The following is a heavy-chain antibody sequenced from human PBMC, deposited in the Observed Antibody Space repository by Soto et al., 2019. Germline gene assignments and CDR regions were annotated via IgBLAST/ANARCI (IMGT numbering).Heavy chain of an antibody. CDR3: ASQNDYQLLSLEP. CDR2: IDPSDSYT. CDR1: GYHFISYW. J-gene: IGHJ5*02. Sequence: GESLKISCKGSGYHFISYWITWVRQMPGKGLEWMGTIDPSDSYTIYSPSFQGHVTISADRPTSTAYLQWSSLKASDTAKYFCASQNDYQLLSLEPWGQGTLVTVSS. V-gene: IGHV5-10-1*01. D-gene: IGHD2-2*01.